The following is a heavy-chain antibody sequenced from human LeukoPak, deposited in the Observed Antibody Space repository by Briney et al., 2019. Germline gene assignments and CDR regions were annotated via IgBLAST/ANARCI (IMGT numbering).Heavy chain of an antibody. D-gene: IGHD6-6*01. V-gene: IGHV3-53*01. CDR3: ARALYSSSSGY. J-gene: IGHJ4*02. CDR2: SYSSGST. CDR1: GFSVSSHY. Sequence: PGGSLRLSCAAPGFSVSSHYISWVRQAPGKGLEWVSLSYSSGSTYYADSVKGRFTISRDNSKNTLYLQMSSLRAEDTAVYYCARALYSSSSGYWGQGTLVTVSS.